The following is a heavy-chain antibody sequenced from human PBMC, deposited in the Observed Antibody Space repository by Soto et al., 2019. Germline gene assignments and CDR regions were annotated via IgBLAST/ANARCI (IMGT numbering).Heavy chain of an antibody. CDR1: GGSISSCY. CDR2: IYYSGST. J-gene: IGHJ6*02. D-gene: IGHD3-22*01. CDR3: ARDSYYDSSGYRYGMDV. Sequence: SETLSLTCTVSGGSISSCYWSWIRQPPGKGLEWIGYIYYSGSTNYNPSLKSRVTISVDTSKNQFSLKLSSVTAADTAVYYCARDSYYDSSGYRYGMDVWGQGTTVTVSS. V-gene: IGHV4-59*01.